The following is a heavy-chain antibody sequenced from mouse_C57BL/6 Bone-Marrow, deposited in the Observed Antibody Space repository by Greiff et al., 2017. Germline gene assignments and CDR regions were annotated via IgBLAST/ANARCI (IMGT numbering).Heavy chain of an antibody. D-gene: IGHD5-1*01. CDR2: IDPSDSYT. CDR1: GYTFTSYW. J-gene: IGHJ1*03. Sequence: QVQLQQPGAELVRPGTSVKLSCKASGYTFTSYWMHWVKQRPGQGLECIGVIDPSDSYTNYNQKFKGKATLTVDTSSSTAYMQLSSLTSEDSAVYYCARRTPYWYFDVWGTGTTVTVSS. V-gene: IGHV1-59*01. CDR3: ARRTPYWYFDV.